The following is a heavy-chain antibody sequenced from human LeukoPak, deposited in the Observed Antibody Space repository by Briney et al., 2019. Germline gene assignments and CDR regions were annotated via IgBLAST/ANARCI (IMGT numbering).Heavy chain of an antibody. V-gene: IGHV3-23*01. CDR3: AKGELKLGYSYGYYFDY. CDR2: ISGSGGST. D-gene: IGHD5-18*01. CDR1: GFTFSSYA. J-gene: IGHJ4*02. Sequence: GESLRLSCAASGFTFSSYAMSWVRQAPGKGLEWVSAISGSGGSTYYADSVKGRFTISRDNSKNTLYLQMNSLRAEDTAVYYCAKGELKLGYSYGYYFDYWGQGTLVTVSS.